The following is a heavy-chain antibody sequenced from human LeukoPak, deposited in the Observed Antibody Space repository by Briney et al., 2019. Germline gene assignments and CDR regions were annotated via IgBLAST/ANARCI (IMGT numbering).Heavy chain of an antibody. CDR1: GGSISSYY. J-gene: IGHJ5*02. Sequence: SETLSLTCTVSGGSISSYYWSWIRQPPGKGLEWIGYIYYSGSTKYNPSLKSRVTISVDTSKNQFSLKLSSVTAADTAVYYCARHQHNWFDPWGQGTLVTVSS. CDR3: ARHQHNWFDP. CDR2: IYYSGST. V-gene: IGHV4-59*08.